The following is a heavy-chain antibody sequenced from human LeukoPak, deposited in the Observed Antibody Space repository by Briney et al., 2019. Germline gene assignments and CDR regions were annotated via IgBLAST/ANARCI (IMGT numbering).Heavy chain of an antibody. J-gene: IGHJ4*02. Sequence: GGSLRLSCAASGFTFSSYGMHWVRQAPGKGLEWVAVIWYDGSNKYYADSVKGRFTISRDNSKNTLYLQMNSLRAEDTAVYYCAKAGATTYYFDYWGQGTLVTVSS. CDR1: GFTFSSYG. V-gene: IGHV3-33*06. CDR3: AKAGATTYYFDY. CDR2: IWYDGSNK. D-gene: IGHD1-26*01.